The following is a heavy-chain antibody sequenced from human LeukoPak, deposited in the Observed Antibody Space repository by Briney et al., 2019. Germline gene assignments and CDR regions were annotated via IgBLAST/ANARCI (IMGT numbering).Heavy chain of an antibody. CDR2: ISYDGSNK. Sequence: GGSLRLSCAVSGFTFSSYAMHWVRQAPGKGLEWVAVISYDGSNKYYADSVKGRFTISRDNSKNTLYLQMNSLRAEDTAVYYCAREYGGYYYYMDVWGKGTTVTVSS. CDR1: GFTFSSYA. D-gene: IGHD3-10*01. J-gene: IGHJ6*03. V-gene: IGHV3-30-3*01. CDR3: AREYGGYYYYMDV.